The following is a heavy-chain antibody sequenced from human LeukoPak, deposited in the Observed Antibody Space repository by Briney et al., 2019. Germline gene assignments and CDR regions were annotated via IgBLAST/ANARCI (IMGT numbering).Heavy chain of an antibody. CDR2: INENGSEK. D-gene: IGHD3-22*01. CDR1: GFTFTRYW. CDR3: ARGLNYYDSSGYYPFDY. Sequence: QPGGSLRLSCAASGFTFTRYWMSWVRQAPGKGLEWVANINENGSEKKYLDSVKGRFTISRDNARNSLYLQMNSLRAEDTAVYYCARGLNYYDSSGYYPFDYWGQGTLVTVSS. V-gene: IGHV3-7*01. J-gene: IGHJ4*02.